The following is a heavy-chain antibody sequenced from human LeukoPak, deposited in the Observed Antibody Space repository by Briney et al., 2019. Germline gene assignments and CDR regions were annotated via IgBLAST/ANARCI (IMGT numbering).Heavy chain of an antibody. CDR3: AKDWSPYGGDYFDY. V-gene: IGHV3-30*18. D-gene: IGHD4-23*01. CDR1: GFTVSSNY. CDR2: ISYDGSNK. J-gene: IGHJ4*02. Sequence: GGSLRLSCAASGFTVSSNYMSWVRQAPGKGLEWVAVISYDGSNKYYADSVKGRFTISRDNSKNTLYLQMNSLRAEDTAVYYCAKDWSPYGGDYFDYWGQGTLVTVSS.